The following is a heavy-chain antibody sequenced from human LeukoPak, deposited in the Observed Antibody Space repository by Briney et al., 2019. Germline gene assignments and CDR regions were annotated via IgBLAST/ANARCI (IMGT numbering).Heavy chain of an antibody. CDR3: ARGPPLAYCGGDCYILWDY. V-gene: IGHV3-64*01. D-gene: IGHD2-21*02. CDR1: GFTFSSYA. J-gene: IGHJ4*02. Sequence: PGGSLRLSCAASGFTFSSYAMHWVRQAPGKGLEYVSAISSNGGSTYYANSVKGRFTISRDNSKNTLYHQMGSLRAEDMAVYYCARGPPLAYCGGDCYILWDYWGQGTLVTVSS. CDR2: ISSNGGST.